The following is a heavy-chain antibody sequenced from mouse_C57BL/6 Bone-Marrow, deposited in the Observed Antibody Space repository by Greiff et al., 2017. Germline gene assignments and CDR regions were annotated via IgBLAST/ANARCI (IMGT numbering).Heavy chain of an antibody. CDR1: GYSITSGYY. V-gene: IGHV3-6*01. Sequence: EVQVVESGPGLVKPSQSLSLTCSVTGYSITSGYYWNWIRQFPGNKLEWMGYISYDGSNNYNPSLKNRTSITRDTSKNQFFLKLNSVTTEDTATYYCARKGVAMDYWGQGTSVTVSS. CDR2: ISYDGSN. CDR3: ARKGVAMDY. J-gene: IGHJ4*01.